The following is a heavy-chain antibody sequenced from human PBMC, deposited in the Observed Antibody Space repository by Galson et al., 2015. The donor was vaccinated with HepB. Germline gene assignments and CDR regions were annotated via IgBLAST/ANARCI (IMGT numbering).Heavy chain of an antibody. CDR3: ARGSEDNYGSFDY. J-gene: IGHJ4*02. Sequence: YYNPSLRGRLTISEGMSKNQFSLKLSSVTAADTAIYYCARGSEDNYGSFDYWGQGTLVTVSS. V-gene: IGHV4-31*02. D-gene: IGHD3-10*01.